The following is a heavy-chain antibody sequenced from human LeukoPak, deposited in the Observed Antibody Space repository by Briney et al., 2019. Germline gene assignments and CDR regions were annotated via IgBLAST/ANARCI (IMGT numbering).Heavy chain of an antibody. J-gene: IGHJ5*02. CDR3: AREPGDYYYDSSGYAGWFDP. CDR1: GGSISSGSYY. Sequence: SQTLSLTCTVSGGSISSGSYYWSWIRQPAGKGLEWIGRIYTSGSTNYNPSRRSRVTISVDTSQNQYSLKMSSVTAADTAVYYCAREPGDYYYDSSGYAGWFDPWGQGTLVTVSS. CDR2: IYTSGST. V-gene: IGHV4-61*02. D-gene: IGHD3-22*01.